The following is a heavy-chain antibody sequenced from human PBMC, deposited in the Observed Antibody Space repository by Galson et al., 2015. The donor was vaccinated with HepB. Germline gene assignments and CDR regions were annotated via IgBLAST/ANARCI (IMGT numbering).Heavy chain of an antibody. CDR3: TRDTRVPNH. J-gene: IGHJ4*02. V-gene: IGHV3-21*05. CDR2: ISSTSSDT. D-gene: IGHD2-15*01. CDR1: GFTFSSYA. Sequence: SLRLSCAASGFTFSSYAMNWVRQAPGKGLECLSYISSTSSDTNYADSVKGRFTISRDNAKKSLYLQMNDLRVEGTAVYYCTRDTRVPNHWGQGTLVTVSS.